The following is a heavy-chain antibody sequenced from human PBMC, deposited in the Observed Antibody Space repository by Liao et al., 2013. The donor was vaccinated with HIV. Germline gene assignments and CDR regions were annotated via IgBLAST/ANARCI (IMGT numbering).Heavy chain of an antibody. D-gene: IGHD1-26*01. J-gene: IGHJ4*02. CDR1: GGSISSYY. CDR3: ARGGSYRQYYFDY. Sequence: QVQLQESGPGLVKPSETLSLTCTVSGGSISSYYWSWIRQPAGKGLEWIGRIYSSGTTNYNPSLKSRVTMSVDTSKNQFSLKLSSVIAADTAVYYCARGGSYRQYYFDYWGQGTLVTVSS. V-gene: IGHV4-4*07. CDR2: IYSSGTT.